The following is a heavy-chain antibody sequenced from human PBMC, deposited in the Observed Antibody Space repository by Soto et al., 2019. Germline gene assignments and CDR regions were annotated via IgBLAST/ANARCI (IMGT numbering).Heavy chain of an antibody. V-gene: IGHV1-3*01. CDR1: GYNFATYA. J-gene: IGHJ6*03. CDR2: INAGNGDT. CDR3: ARGHYDHGDYVLYYYYMDV. Sequence: QVQLEQSGAEVKKPGASVKVSCKASGYNFATYAIHWVRQAPGQSLEWMGWINAGNGDTKYSPKSQGRVTITRDTSASTVYIELSSLTSEDTAVYYCARGHYDHGDYVLYYYYMDVWGDGTTVTVSS. D-gene: IGHD4-17*01.